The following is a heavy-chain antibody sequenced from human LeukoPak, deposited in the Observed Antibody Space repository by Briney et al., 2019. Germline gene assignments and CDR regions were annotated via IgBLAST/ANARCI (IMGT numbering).Heavy chain of an antibody. CDR2: IYSGGGA. Sequence: GGSLRLSCAASGFTVTSNYMSWVRQAPGKGLEWVSIIYSGGGAYYADSVKGRFTISRDNSRNTLFLQMNSLRAENTAMYYCARVFPPNWFDPWGQGTLVTVSS. CDR1: GFTVTSNY. CDR3: ARVFPPNWFDP. J-gene: IGHJ5*02. V-gene: IGHV3-66*01. D-gene: IGHD3-10*02.